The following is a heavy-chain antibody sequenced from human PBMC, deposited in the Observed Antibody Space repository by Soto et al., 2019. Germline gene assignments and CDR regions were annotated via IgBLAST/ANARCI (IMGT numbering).Heavy chain of an antibody. CDR3: AKNPLWGYVSGWYSDY. CDR2: ISGSGGTT. CDR1: GFIFSNYA. D-gene: IGHD6-19*01. J-gene: IGHJ4*02. V-gene: IGHV3-23*01. Sequence: GGSLRLSCAASGFIFSNYAMSWVRQAPGRGLEWVSDISGSGGTTYYADSVKGRFTMSRDNSKNTVHLQMNSLRAEDTAVYYCAKNPLWGYVSGWYSDYWGQGSLVTVSS.